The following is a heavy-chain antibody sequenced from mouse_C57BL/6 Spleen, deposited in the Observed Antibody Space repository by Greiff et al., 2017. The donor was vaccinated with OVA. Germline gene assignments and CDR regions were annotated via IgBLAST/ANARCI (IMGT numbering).Heavy chain of an antibody. V-gene: IGHV5-12*01. CDR2: ISNGGGST. Sequence: EVHLVESGGGLVQPGGSLKLSCAASGFTFSDYYMYWVRQTPEKRLEWVAYISNGGGSTYYPDTVKGRFTISRDNAQNTLYLQMSRLKSEDTAMYYCARHGAMDYWGQGTSVTVSS. CDR1: GFTFSDYY. CDR3: ARHGAMDY. J-gene: IGHJ4*01.